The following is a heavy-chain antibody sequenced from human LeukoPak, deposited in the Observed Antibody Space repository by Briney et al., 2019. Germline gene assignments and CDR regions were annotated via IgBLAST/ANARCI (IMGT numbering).Heavy chain of an antibody. J-gene: IGHJ4*02. V-gene: IGHV3-15*01. Sequence: GGSLRLSCAASGFTFSNAWMSWVRQAPGKGLEWVGRIKSETDGGTTDYAAPVKGRFTFSRDNSKNTLYLQMNSLKAEDTAVYYCARGLLPRGLAVAGGLGYWGQGTLVTVSS. D-gene: IGHD6-19*01. CDR1: GFTFSNAW. CDR2: IKSETDGGTT. CDR3: ARGLLPRGLAVAGGLGY.